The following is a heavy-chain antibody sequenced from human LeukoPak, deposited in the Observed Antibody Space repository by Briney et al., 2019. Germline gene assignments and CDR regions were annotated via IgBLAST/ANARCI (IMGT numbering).Heavy chain of an antibody. CDR3: ARGPTAARPYYYYGMDD. J-gene: IGHJ6*02. Sequence: SETLSLTCAVYGGSVSGYYWSWVRQPPGKWLEWIGLINHSGSTNYNPSRNSRVTISVDTSKNQFSLKLSSVTAADTAVYYCARGPTAARPYYYYGMDDWGQGTTVTVSS. CDR2: INHSGST. CDR1: GGSVSGYY. V-gene: IGHV4-34*01. D-gene: IGHD6-6*01.